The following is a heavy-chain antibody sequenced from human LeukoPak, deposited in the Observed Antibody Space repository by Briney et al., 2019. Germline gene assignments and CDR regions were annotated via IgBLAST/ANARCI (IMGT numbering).Heavy chain of an antibody. V-gene: IGHV3-23*01. CDR3: AKRGVVIRVILVGFHKEAYYFDS. CDR2: ISDSGGRT. Sequence: QAGGSLTLLCAVSGITLNNYGMSWPRQAPGKGLEWVAGISDSGGRTSNEDSMKGRFTISRDNPKNKLYLQMNSLRAENTAVYFCAKRGVVIRVILVGFHKEAYYFDSWGQGALVTVSA. D-gene: IGHD3-22*01. CDR1: GITLNNYG. J-gene: IGHJ4*02.